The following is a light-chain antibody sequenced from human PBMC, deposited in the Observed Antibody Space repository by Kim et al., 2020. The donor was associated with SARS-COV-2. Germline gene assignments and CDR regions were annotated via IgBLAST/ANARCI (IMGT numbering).Light chain of an antibody. V-gene: IGLV3-21*04. CDR1: NIGSYT. CDR3: QVWDSSSDHGV. Sequence: SYELTQSPSVSVAPGKTARITCGGNNIGSYTVHWYQQKPGQAPTLVIYYDSDRPSGIPERFSGSNSGNTATLTISRVEAGDEADYYCQVWDSSSDHGVFGTGTKVTVL. CDR2: YDS. J-gene: IGLJ1*01.